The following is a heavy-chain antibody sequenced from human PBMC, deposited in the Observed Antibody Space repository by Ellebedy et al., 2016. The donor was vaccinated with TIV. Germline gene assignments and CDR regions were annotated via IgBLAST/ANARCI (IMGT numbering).Heavy chain of an antibody. CDR3: ARDQWLGRAYYFDS. J-gene: IGHJ4*02. Sequence: GESLKISCAASGFTFSNYWMSWVRQCDGKGRGWVAKRKQDGSEKYYVDSVKGRFSISPYNATNSLYVQMNSLRDEDTAVYYCARDQWLGRAYYFDSWGQGTLVTVSS. V-gene: IGHV3-7*01. CDR1: GFTFSNYW. D-gene: IGHD6-19*01. CDR2: RKQDGSEK.